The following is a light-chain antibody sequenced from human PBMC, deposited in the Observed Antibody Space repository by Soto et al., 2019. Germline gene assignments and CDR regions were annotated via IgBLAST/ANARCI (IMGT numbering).Light chain of an antibody. Sequence: EIVMTQSPATLSVSPGERATLSCRASQSISSELAWYQQRPGQPPRLLIYGASTRATGVPDRFTGSGSGSDFTLTISGLQSEDFAVYYCQQGHNWHLTFGKGTRMEI. CDR3: QQGHNWHLT. J-gene: IGKJ2*01. CDR2: GAS. V-gene: IGKV3-15*01. CDR1: QSISSE.